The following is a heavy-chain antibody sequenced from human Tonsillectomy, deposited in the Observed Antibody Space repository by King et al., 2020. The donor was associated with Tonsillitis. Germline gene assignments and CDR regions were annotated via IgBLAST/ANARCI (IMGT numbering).Heavy chain of an antibody. J-gene: IGHJ6*02. D-gene: IGHD3-22*01. Sequence: QLQESGPGLVKPSETLSLTCTVSGGSVSSGSYYWSWIRQPPGKGLEWIGYIYYSGSTNYNPSLKSRVTISVDTSKNQFSLKLSSVTAADTAVYYCARDSYYDSSGYWLSVYGMDVWGQGTTVTVSS. CDR2: IYYSGST. CDR1: GGSVSSGSYY. CDR3: ARDSYYDSSGYWLSVYGMDV. V-gene: IGHV4-61*01.